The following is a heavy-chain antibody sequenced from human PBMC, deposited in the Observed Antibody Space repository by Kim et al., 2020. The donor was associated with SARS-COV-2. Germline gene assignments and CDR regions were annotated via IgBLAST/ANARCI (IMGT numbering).Heavy chain of an antibody. CDR3: ARAYSSGWAYFDY. CDR2: ISSSSRYI. J-gene: IGHJ4*02. CDR1: GFTFSSYS. V-gene: IGHV3-21*01. Sequence: GGSLRLSCAASGFTFSSYSMNWVRQAPGKGLEWVSSISSSSRYIYYADSVKGRFTISRDNAKNSLYLQMNSLRAEDTAGDYWARAYSSGWAYFDYWGQGT. D-gene: IGHD6-19*01.